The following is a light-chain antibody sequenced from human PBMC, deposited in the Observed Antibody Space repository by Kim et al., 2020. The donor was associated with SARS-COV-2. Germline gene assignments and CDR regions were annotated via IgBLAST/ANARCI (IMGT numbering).Light chain of an antibody. CDR2: DVS. V-gene: IGLV2-11*03. CDR3: CSHAGSYTWV. Sequence: GQSVTISCIGTSSDVGAYNYVSWYQQHPGKAPKVVIYDVSQRPAGVPDRFSGFKSGNTASLTISGLQAEDEADYYCCSHAGSYTWVFGGGTKVTVL. J-gene: IGLJ3*02. CDR1: SSDVGAYNY.